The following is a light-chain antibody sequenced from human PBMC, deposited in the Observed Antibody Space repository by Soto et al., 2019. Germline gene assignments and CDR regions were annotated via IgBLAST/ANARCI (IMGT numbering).Light chain of an antibody. V-gene: IGKV3-20*01. Sequence: EIVLTQSPGTLSLAPGERATLSCRASQSVTSSYLAWYQLKPGQAPRLLIYGASSRATGIPDRFSGSGSGTEFTLTISGLQSEDFALYYCQQYQNLWTFGQGTKVDIK. CDR2: GAS. CDR3: QQYQNLWT. J-gene: IGKJ1*01. CDR1: QSVTSSY.